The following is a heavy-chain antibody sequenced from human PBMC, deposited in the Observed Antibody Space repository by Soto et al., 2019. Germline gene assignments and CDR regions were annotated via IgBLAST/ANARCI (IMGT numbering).Heavy chain of an antibody. J-gene: IGHJ6*02. V-gene: IGHV1-2*02. CDR2: INPNTGDT. CDR1: EYAFTAYY. Sequence: ASVKVSCKASEYAFTAYYLHWVRQAPGQGLEWMGYINPNTGDTDYSQKFQGRVTMTRDTSISTTYMELSRLRSDDTAVYYCERRSNFYSMDVWGQGTRVTVSS. CDR3: ERRSNFYSMDV.